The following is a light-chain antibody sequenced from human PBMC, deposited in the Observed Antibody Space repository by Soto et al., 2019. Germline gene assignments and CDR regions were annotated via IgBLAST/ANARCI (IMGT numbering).Light chain of an antibody. CDR2: HAS. V-gene: IGKV3-15*01. CDR1: QSVYSN. CDR3: XQYTKWPLT. J-gene: IGKJ4*01. Sequence: EIVMTQSPATLSVSPGERATLSCRASQSVYSNLAWYQQKPGQAPRLLIYHASTRATGIPARFSGGGSGTEFTLTISILQSEDLAVYYXXQYTKWPLTFGGGTKVEIK.